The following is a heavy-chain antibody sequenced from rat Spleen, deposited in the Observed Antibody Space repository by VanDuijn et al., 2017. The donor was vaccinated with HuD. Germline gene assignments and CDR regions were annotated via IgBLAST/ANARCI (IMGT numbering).Heavy chain of an antibody. J-gene: IGHJ3*01. V-gene: IGHV5-25*01. D-gene: IGHD1-12*02. CDR2: ISPSGGGT. CDR3: VTHFDGSYPFAY. Sequence: EVQLVESGGGLVQPGRSLKLSCVASGFTFSNYDMAWVRQAPTKGLEWVASISPSGGGTWHRDSVKGRFTISRDDARSTLYLQIDSLRSEDTATYFCVTHFDGSYPFAYWGQGTLVTVSS. CDR1: GFTFSNYD.